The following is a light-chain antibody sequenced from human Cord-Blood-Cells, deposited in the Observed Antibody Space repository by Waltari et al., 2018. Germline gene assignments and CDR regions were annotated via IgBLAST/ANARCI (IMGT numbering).Light chain of an antibody. CDR1: SSDVGGYNY. CDR2: DVS. V-gene: IGLV2-11*01. CDR3: CSYAGSYTWV. Sequence: QSALTQPRSVSGSPGQSVTISCTGTSSDVGGYNYVSWYQQHPGKAPKLMIYDVSKRPSGVPDRCSGSKSGNTASLTISGLQDEDEADYYCCSYAGSYTWVFGGGTKLTVL. J-gene: IGLJ3*02.